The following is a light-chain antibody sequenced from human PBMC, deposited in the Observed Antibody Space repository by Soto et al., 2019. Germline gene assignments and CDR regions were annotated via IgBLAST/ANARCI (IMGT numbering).Light chain of an antibody. V-gene: IGKV4-1*01. J-gene: IGKJ2*01. CDR2: WAS. Sequence: DIVMTQSPDSLDVSLGERATINCNSSQSVLYSSNNKNYLAWYQQKPGQPPKLLIYWASTRASGVPDRVSGSGCGTDFTLTISSLQAEDVAVYYCQQYYSTPRPFGQGTKLEIK. CDR3: QQYYSTPRP. CDR1: QSVLYSSNNKNY.